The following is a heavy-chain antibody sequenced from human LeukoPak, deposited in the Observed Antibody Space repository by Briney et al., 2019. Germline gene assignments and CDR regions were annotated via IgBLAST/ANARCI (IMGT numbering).Heavy chain of an antibody. Sequence: SETLSLTCAVYGGSFSDYSWTWMRQPPGKGLEWIGSIYYSGSTYYNPSLKSRVTISVDTSKNQFSLKLSSVTAADTAVYYCARSGLLRFGEYSAGAFDIWGQGTMVTVSS. CDR1: GGSFSDYS. J-gene: IGHJ3*02. CDR3: ARSGLLRFGEYSAGAFDI. D-gene: IGHD3-10*01. V-gene: IGHV4-34*01. CDR2: IYYSGST.